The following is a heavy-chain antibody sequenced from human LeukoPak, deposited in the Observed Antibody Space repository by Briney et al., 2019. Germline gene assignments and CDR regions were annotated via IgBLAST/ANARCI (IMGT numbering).Heavy chain of an antibody. CDR1: GFTFSSYG. V-gene: IGHV3-30*03. CDR2: ISYDGSNK. D-gene: IGHD6-13*01. J-gene: IGHJ4*02. Sequence: GGSLRLSCAASGFTFSSYGMHWVRQAPGKGLEWVAVISYDGSNKYYADSVKGRFTISRDNSKNTLYLQMNSLRAEDTAVYYCARAGYYSSSWYFDYWGQGTLVTVSS. CDR3: ARAGYYSSSWYFDY.